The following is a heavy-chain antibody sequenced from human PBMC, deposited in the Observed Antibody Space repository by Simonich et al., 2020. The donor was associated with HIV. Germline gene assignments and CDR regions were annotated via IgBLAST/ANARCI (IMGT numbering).Heavy chain of an antibody. Sequence: QVQLVQSGAEVKKPGASVKVSCKTSGYTFTNYYMHWVRQAPGQGLEWKGIINPSGDITTYAQNFKGRVTMTRDTSTSTVYMELSSLRSEDTAVYYCARGYSSSSYYLDFWGQGTLVTVSS. CDR3: ARGYSSSSYYLDF. J-gene: IGHJ4*02. D-gene: IGHD6-13*01. CDR1: GYTFTNYY. V-gene: IGHV1-46*01. CDR2: INPSGDIT.